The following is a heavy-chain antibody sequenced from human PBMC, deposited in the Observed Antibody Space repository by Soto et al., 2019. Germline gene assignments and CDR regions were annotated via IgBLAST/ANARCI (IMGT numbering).Heavy chain of an antibody. Sequence: QVQLVESGGGVVQPGKSLRLSCAASGFIFRSYGVHWVRQAPGKGLEWVAVISHDGSKAYYADAVNVRFTISRDNAKNTVYLQMNSLRAEDTAVYYCAKQGIEVAGTDYFDYWGQGAQVTVAS. J-gene: IGHJ4*02. CDR1: GFIFRSYG. V-gene: IGHV3-30*18. CDR2: ISHDGSKA. D-gene: IGHD6-19*01. CDR3: AKQGIEVAGTDYFDY.